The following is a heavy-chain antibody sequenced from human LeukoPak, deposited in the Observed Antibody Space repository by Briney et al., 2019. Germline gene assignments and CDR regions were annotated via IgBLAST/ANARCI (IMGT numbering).Heavy chain of an antibody. CDR2: IWYDGSNK. CDR1: GFTFSSYG. Sequence: GRSLRLSCAASGFTFSSYGMHWVRQAPGKGLEWVAVIWYDGSNKYYADSVKGRFTISRDNSKNTLYLQINSLRAEDTAVYYCAKEGVGSGIVVVPAAIHGYYFDYWGQGTLVTVSS. J-gene: IGHJ4*02. CDR3: AKEGVGSGIVVVPAAIHGYYFDY. V-gene: IGHV3-33*06. D-gene: IGHD2-2*01.